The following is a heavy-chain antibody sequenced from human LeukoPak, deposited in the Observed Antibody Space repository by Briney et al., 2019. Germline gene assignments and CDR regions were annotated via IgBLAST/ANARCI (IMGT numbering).Heavy chain of an antibody. D-gene: IGHD6-6*01. Sequence: ASVKVSCTASGYTFTSYGISWVRQAPGQGLEWMGWISAYNGNTNYAQKLQGRVTMTTDTSTSTAYMELRSLRSDDTAVYYCARDEYSSSLFWYFDLWGRGTLVTVSS. CDR2: ISAYNGNT. CDR1: GYTFTSYG. CDR3: ARDEYSSSLFWYFDL. J-gene: IGHJ2*01. V-gene: IGHV1-18*01.